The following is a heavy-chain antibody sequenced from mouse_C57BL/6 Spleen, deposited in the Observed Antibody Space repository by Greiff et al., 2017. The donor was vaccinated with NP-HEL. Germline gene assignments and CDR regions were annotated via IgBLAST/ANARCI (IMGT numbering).Heavy chain of an antibody. CDR1: GYTFTSYW. V-gene: IGHV1-69*01. CDR3: ARRGEFGNYEFAY. CDR2: IDPSDSYT. D-gene: IGHD2-1*01. Sequence: QVQLQQPGAELVMPGASVKLSCKASGYTFTSYWMHRVKQRPGQGLEWIGEIDPSDSYTNYNQKFKGKSTLTVDKSSSTAYMQLSSLTSEDSAVYYCARRGEFGNYEFAYWGQGTLVTVSA. J-gene: IGHJ3*01.